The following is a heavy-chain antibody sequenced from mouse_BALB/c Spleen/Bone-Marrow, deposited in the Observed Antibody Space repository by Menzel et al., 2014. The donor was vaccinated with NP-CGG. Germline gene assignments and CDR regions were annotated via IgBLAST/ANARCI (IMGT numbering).Heavy chain of an antibody. CDR3: ARALAYGSSFDY. D-gene: IGHD1-1*01. CDR1: GFTFSDYG. CDR2: ISNLAYSI. Sequence: EVKLVESGGGLVQPGGSRKLSCAASGFTFSDYGVAWVRQAPGKGPEWVAFISNLAYSIYYTDTVTGRFTISRENAKNTLYLEMSSLRSEDTAMYYCARALAYGSSFDYWGQGTTLTVSS. V-gene: IGHV5-15*02. J-gene: IGHJ2*01.